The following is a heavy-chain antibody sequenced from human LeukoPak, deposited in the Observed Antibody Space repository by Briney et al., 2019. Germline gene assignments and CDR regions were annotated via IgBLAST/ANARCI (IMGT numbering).Heavy chain of an antibody. CDR3: ARDLGATTALSY. Sequence: ASVKVSCKASGGTFSSYAISWVRQAPGQGLEWMGGIIPIFGTANYAQKFQGRVTITTDESTSTAYMELSSLRSEDTAVYYCARDLGATTALSYWGQGTLVTVSS. D-gene: IGHD1-26*01. CDR1: GGTFSSYA. V-gene: IGHV1-69*05. CDR2: IIPIFGTA. J-gene: IGHJ4*02.